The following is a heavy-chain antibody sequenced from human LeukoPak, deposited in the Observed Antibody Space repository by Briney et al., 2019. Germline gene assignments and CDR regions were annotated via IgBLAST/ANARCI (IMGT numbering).Heavy chain of an antibody. CDR2: IDPNGRYT. J-gene: IGHJ6*02. CDR3: VRGSTDWNGMDV. Sequence: GGSRRLSCAASGFTFSNHYMHWVAQGPGKGLVSFSRIDPNGRYTSYAASVKGRFTISRDNAKNTLYLQMNTLGAEDTALYYCVRGSTDWNGMDVWGQGTTVTVSS. V-gene: IGHV3-74*01. D-gene: IGHD6-19*01. CDR1: GFTFSNHY.